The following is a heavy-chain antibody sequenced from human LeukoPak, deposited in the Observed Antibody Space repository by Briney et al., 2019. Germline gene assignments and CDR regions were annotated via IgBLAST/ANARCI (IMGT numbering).Heavy chain of an antibody. CDR1: GGTLSSYA. D-gene: IGHD3-10*01. Sequence: SVKVSCKASGGTLSSYAISWVRQAPGQGLEWMGGIIPIFGTANYAQKFQGRVTITADESTSTAYMELSSLRSEDTAVYYCARGSRFGELLIGNWFDPWGLGTLVTVSS. CDR3: ARGSRFGELLIGNWFDP. V-gene: IGHV1-69*01. CDR2: IIPIFGTA. J-gene: IGHJ5*02.